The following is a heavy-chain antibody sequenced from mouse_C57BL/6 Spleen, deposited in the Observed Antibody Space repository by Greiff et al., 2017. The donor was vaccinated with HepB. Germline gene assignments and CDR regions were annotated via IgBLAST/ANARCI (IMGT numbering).Heavy chain of an antibody. CDR1: GYTFTSYW. Sequence: QVQLQQPGAELVRPGSSVKLSCKASGYTFTSYWMHWVKQRPIQGLEWIGNIDPSDSETHYNQKFKDKATLTVDKSSSTAYMQLSSLTSEDSAVYYGARGGAYYSNYVAYAMDYWGQGTSVTVSS. CDR2: IDPSDSET. D-gene: IGHD2-5*01. CDR3: ARGGAYYSNYVAYAMDY. J-gene: IGHJ4*01. V-gene: IGHV1-52*01.